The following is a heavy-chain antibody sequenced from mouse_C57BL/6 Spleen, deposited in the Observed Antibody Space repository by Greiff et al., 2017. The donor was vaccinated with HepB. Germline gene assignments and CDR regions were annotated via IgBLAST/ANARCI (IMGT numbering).Heavy chain of an antibody. CDR1: GFTFSSYA. V-gene: IGHV5-9-1*02. CDR2: ISSGGDYI. CDR3: TRGAGIYYAMDY. Sequence: EVHLVESGEGLVKPGGSLKLSCAASGFTFSSYAMSWVRQTPEKRLEWVAYISSGGDYIYYADTVKGRFTISRDNARNTLYLQMSSLKSEDTAMYYCTRGAGIYYAMDYWGQGTSVTVSS. D-gene: IGHD3-3*01. J-gene: IGHJ4*01.